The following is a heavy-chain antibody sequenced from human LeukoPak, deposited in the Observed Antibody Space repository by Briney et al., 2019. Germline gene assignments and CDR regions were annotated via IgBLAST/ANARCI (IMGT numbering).Heavy chain of an antibody. V-gene: IGHV1-2*02. CDR3: GRDRHWNQGNFDY. D-gene: IGHD1-1*01. Sequence: ASVKVSCKAFGYTITGYYIHWVRQAPGQGLEWMGWINPNNGGTNSSQKFQGRVTMTRDTSIGTAYMELNRLTYDDTAVYYCGRDRHWNQGNFDYWGQGTLVTVSS. J-gene: IGHJ4*02. CDR2: INPNNGGT. CDR1: GYTITGYY.